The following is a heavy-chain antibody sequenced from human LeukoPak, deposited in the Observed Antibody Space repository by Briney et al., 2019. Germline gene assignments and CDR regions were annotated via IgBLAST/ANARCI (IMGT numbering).Heavy chain of an antibody. Sequence: GGSLRLSCAASGLAFSAYKMHWVRRAPRKGLVWVSRISTDGYTTDYADFVQGRFTASRDNTKNTWSLEMNSLRAEDTAVYYCVVGGSPGYWGQGTLVTVSS. J-gene: IGHJ4*02. CDR1: GLAFSAYK. CDR3: VVGGSPGY. D-gene: IGHD2-15*01. CDR2: ISTDGYTT. V-gene: IGHV3-74*01.